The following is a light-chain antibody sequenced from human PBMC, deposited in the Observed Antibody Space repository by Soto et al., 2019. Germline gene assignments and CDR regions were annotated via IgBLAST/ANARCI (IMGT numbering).Light chain of an antibody. CDR3: SSYTSSRTPPVV. J-gene: IGLJ2*01. CDR2: EVS. Sequence: QSALTQPASVSGSPGPSSTISCTGTSSDVGGYNYVSWYQQHPGKAPKLMIYEVSNRPSGVSNRFSVSKYGNTASLNISGLQAEDEAEYYCSSYTSSRTPPVVCGGGTKLTVL. V-gene: IGLV2-14*01. CDR1: SSDVGGYNY.